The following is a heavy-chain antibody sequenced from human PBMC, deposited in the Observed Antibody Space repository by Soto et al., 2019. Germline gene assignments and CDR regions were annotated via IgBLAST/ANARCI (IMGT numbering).Heavy chain of an antibody. Sequence: EVQLVQSGAEVKKPGESLRISCKGSGYSFTSYWITWVRQMPGKGLEWMGRIDPSDSYSNFRPSFQGHVTISADKSISTAYLQWSSLKASDTAIYYCARHGVGWFDPWGLGTLVIVSS. J-gene: IGHJ5*02. D-gene: IGHD1-26*01. CDR1: GYSFTSYW. CDR3: ARHGVGWFDP. V-gene: IGHV5-10-1*01. CDR2: IDPSDSYS.